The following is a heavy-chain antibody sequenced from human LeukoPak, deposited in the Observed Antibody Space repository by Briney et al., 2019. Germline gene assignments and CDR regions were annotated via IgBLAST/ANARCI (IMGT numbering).Heavy chain of an antibody. V-gene: IGHV4-34*01. J-gene: IGHJ4*02. CDR1: GGSFSGYY. CDR3: AREITPSPYYFDY. CDR2: INHSGST. Sequence: SETLSLTCAVYGGSFSGYYWSWIRQPPGKGLEPIGEINHSGSTNYNPSLKSRVTISVDTSKDQVSLKLSSVTAADTAVYYCAREITPSPYYFDYWGQGTRVTVSS.